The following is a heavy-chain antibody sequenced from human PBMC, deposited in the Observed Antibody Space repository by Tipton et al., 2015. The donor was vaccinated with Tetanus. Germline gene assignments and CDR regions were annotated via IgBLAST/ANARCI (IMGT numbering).Heavy chain of an antibody. CDR3: ATRLRAGADVSPLEY. Sequence: SLRLSCAASGFSFSNYAMSWVRQAPGKGLEWVSAISTSSDATFHADSVKGRLIISRDKSKGTLYLQMNNLRAEETAVYYCATRLRAGADVSPLEYWGQGSLVTVSS. V-gene: IGHV3-23*01. CDR1: GFSFSNYA. J-gene: IGHJ4*02. CDR2: ISTSSDAT. D-gene: IGHD4-17*01.